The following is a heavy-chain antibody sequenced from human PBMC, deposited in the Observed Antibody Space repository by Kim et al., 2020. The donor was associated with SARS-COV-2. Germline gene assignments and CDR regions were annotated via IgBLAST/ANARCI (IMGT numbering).Heavy chain of an antibody. J-gene: IGHJ4*02. D-gene: IGHD6-19*01. Sequence: ASVKVSCKASGYTFTSYGISWVRQAPGQGLEWMGWISAYNGNTNYAQKLQGRVTMTTDTSTSTAYMELRSLRSDDTAVYYCARDRPMTHPPSGWRSNPRWDLNYWGQGTLVTVSS. CDR1: GYTFTSYG. CDR3: ARDRPMTHPPSGWRSNPRWDLNY. CDR2: ISAYNGNT. V-gene: IGHV1-18*04.